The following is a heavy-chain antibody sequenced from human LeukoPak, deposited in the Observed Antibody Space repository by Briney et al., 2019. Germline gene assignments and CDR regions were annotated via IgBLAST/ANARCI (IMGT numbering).Heavy chain of an antibody. J-gene: IGHJ3*02. V-gene: IGHV4-39*01. D-gene: IGHD6-19*01. CDR1: GGSISSSSYY. CDR3: ARLGWGSEWRALDI. CDR2: IYYSGST. Sequence: SETLSLTCTVSGGSISSSSYYWGWIRQPAGKGLEWIGSIYYSGSTYYNPSLKSRVTISVDTSKNQFSLKLSSVTAADTAVYYCARLGWGSEWRALDIWGQGTMVTVSS.